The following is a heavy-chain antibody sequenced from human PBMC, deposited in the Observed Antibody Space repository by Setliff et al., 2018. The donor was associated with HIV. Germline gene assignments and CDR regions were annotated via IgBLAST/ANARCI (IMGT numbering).Heavy chain of an antibody. J-gene: IGHJ4*02. CDR2: VWYDGGKK. V-gene: IGHV3-33*01. Sequence: LRLSCEASGFTFSVYGMHWVRQAPGKGLEWVAVVWYDGGKKYYADSVKGRFTISRDDSKNTLYLQMNSLRAEDTAVYYCARGIYTGYDHFDYWGQGTLVTVSS. D-gene: IGHD5-12*01. CDR1: GFTFSVYG. CDR3: ARGIYTGYDHFDY.